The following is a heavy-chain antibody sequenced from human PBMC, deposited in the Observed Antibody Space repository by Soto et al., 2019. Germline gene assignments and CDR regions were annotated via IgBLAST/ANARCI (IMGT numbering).Heavy chain of an antibody. D-gene: IGHD5-12*01. Sequence: QITLKESGPTLVKPTQTLTLTCTFSGFSLSTSGVGVGWIRQPPGKALEWLALIYWDDDKRYSPSLKSRLTITKDTSKNQVVLTMTTTDPADTATYYCAHSYADVDIAATILGGLDYWGQGTLVTVSS. CDR1: GFSLSTSGVG. V-gene: IGHV2-5*02. CDR3: AHSYADVDIAATILGGLDY. J-gene: IGHJ4*02. CDR2: IYWDDDK.